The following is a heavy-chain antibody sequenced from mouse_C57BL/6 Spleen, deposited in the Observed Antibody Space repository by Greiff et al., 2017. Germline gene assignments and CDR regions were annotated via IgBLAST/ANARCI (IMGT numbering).Heavy chain of an antibody. CDR2: IYPGSGGT. Sequence: QVQLQQPGAELVKPGASVKMSCKASGYPFTSYWITWVKQRPGQGLEWIGDIYPGSGGTNYNEKFKSKATLTVDTSASTAYMQLCRPTTEESAVYYGGRSYDYDGDWFAYWGQGTLVTVSA. V-gene: IGHV1-55*01. CDR1: GYPFTSYW. CDR3: GRSYDYDGDWFAY. D-gene: IGHD2-4*01. J-gene: IGHJ3*01.